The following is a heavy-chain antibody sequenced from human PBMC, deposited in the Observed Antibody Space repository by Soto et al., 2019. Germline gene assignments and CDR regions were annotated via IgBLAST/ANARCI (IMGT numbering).Heavy chain of an antibody. CDR3: ARSPTYYGMDV. CDR1: GYTFTGYY. Sequence: ASVNVSCKSSGYTFTGYYIHWVRQAPGQGLEWMGGINPNSGGTNYAQKFQGRVTMTRDTSISTAYMELSRLRSDDTAVYYCARSPTYYGMDVWGQGTTVTVSS. J-gene: IGHJ6*02. D-gene: IGHD1-1*01. V-gene: IGHV1-2*02. CDR2: INPNSGGT.